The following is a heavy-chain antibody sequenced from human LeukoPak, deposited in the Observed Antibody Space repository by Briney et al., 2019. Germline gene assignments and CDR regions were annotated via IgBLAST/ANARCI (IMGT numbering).Heavy chain of an antibody. V-gene: IGHV3-23*01. CDR2: ISGSGAST. CDR1: GFTLSTNA. CDR3: AKDVGKWESLHFFDY. Sequence: GGSLRLSCLTSGFTLSTNAMSWVRQAPGKGMEWISGISGSGASTYYADSVKGRFTISRDDSRNTLYLQMNSLRGDDTAVYYCAKDVGKWESLHFFDYWGQGTLVTVSS. J-gene: IGHJ4*02. D-gene: IGHD1-26*01.